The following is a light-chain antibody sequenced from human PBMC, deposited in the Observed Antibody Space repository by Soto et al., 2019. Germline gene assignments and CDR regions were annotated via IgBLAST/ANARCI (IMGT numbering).Light chain of an antibody. CDR2: DAS. J-gene: IGKJ4*01. Sequence: EIVLTQSPGTLSLSPGGRPTVSCMASQSLNSNLAWYQQRPGQAPRLLIYDASNRATGIPARFSGSGSGTEFSLTISSLQSEDFAVYSCQQYGDWPGAFGGGTKVDIK. CDR1: QSLNSN. V-gene: IGKV3-11*01. CDR3: QQYGDWPGA.